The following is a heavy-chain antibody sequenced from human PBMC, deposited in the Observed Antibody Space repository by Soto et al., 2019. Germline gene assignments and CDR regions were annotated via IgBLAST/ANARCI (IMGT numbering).Heavy chain of an antibody. Sequence: PSETLSLTCIVSGGSIERSDSYCGWIRQPPGGPLEWIGSVYDSGSTYYNPSLKSRVSIGVDTSKNRFFLMLTSVTAADTAVYFCVTRVVANNGTSDFWGQGTSVTVSS. J-gene: IGHJ4*02. CDR1: GGSIERSDSY. CDR3: VTRVVANNGTSDF. CDR2: VYDSGST. D-gene: IGHD2-21*01. V-gene: IGHV4-39*01.